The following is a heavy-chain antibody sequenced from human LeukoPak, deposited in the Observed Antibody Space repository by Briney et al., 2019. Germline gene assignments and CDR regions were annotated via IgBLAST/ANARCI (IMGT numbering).Heavy chain of an antibody. D-gene: IGHD5-18*01. Sequence: GGSLRLSCAASGFTFSSYAMNWVRQTPGKGLEWVSTARASGSATYYADSVKGRFAISRDDSKSTLYLQMTNLRAEDTALYYCAKRYGNAGYQFDYWGRGTLVTVSS. CDR1: GFTFSSYA. CDR3: AKRYGNAGYQFDY. CDR2: ARASGSAT. V-gene: IGHV3-23*01. J-gene: IGHJ4*02.